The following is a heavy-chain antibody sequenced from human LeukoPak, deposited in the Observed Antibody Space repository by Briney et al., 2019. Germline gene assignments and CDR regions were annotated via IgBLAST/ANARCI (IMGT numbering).Heavy chain of an antibody. CDR3: PRANNSSWHN. Sequence: QSGGSLRLSCATSGFTFSSNWMSWVRHVPGRGLDWVANIKPDGSAQYYAASVKGRFTISRDNAKNSVYLQMNSLRVEDTAVYYCPRANNSSWHNWGQGTLVTVSA. CDR2: IKPDGSAQ. J-gene: IGHJ4*02. D-gene: IGHD6-13*01. V-gene: IGHV3-7*01. CDR1: GFTFSSNW.